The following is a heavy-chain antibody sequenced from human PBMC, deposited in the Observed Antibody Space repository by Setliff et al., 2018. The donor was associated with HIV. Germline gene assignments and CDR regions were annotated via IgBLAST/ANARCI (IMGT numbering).Heavy chain of an antibody. V-gene: IGHV1-2*06. J-gene: IGHJ3*02. CDR1: GYTFTGYY. CDR3: ATKLYCTNGVCLDAFDI. Sequence: SVKVSCKASGYTFTGYYVHWVRQAPGQGLEWMGRIILNSGGTNYAQKFQGRVTMTRDTSISTAYMELTRLRSGDTAVYYCATKLYCTNGVCLDAFDIWGQGTMVTVSS. D-gene: IGHD2-8*01. CDR2: IILNSGGT.